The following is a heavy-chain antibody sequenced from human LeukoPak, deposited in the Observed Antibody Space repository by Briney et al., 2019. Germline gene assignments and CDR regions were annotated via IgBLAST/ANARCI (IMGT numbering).Heavy chain of an antibody. Sequence: GGSLGLSCAASGFTFSSYETNWVRQAPGKGLEWVSYISSSGSTIYYADSVKGRFTIFRDNAKNSLYLQMNSLRAEDTAVYYCARDQVSRWGYYYGMDVWGQGTTVTVSS. V-gene: IGHV3-48*03. D-gene: IGHD5-24*01. CDR1: GFTFSSYE. CDR3: ARDQVSRWGYYYGMDV. CDR2: ISSSGSTI. J-gene: IGHJ6*02.